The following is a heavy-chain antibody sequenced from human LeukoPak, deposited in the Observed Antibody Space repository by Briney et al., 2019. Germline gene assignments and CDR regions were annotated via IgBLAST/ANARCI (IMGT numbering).Heavy chain of an antibody. CDR1: GGSISSYY. J-gene: IGHJ4*02. CDR2: IYYSGST. D-gene: IGHD2-2*01. CDR3: ARSRPLCSSTSCYAGGEFDY. V-gene: IGHV4-59*08. Sequence: PSETLSLTCTVSGGSISSYYWSWIRQPPGKGLEWIGYIYYSGSTNYNPSLKSRVTISVDTSKNQFSLKLSSVTAADTAVYYCARSRPLCSSTSCYAGGEFDYWVQGTLVTVSS.